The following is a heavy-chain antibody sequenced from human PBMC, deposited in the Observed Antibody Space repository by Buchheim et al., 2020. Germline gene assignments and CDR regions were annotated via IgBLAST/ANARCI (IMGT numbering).Heavy chain of an antibody. CDR3: ARDKGNNWCDP. CDR1: GFTFSSYE. CDR2: ISSSGGTI. V-gene: IGHV3-48*03. Sequence: EVQLVESGGGLVEPGGSLRLSCVASGFTFSSYEMNWVRQAPGKGLEWVSYISSSGGTIYYADSVKGRFTISRDNAKNTLYLQMNSLRVEDAAVYYCARDKGNNWCDPWGQGSLVTVSS. J-gene: IGHJ5*02.